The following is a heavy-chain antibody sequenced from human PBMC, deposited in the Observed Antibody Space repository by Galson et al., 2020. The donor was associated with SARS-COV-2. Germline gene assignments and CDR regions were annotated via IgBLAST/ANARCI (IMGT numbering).Heavy chain of an antibody. J-gene: IGHJ5*02. CDR2: INPKSGDT. CDR3: AVGITGTSSGNS. CDR1: GYTFTGYY. Sequence: ASVKVSCKASGYTFTGYYIHWVRQAPGQGLEWMGWINPKSGDTNYAQKFQGWVTMTRDTSISTAYMELSRLSFYDTAVYYCAVGITGTSSGNSWGQGTLVIGSS. V-gene: IGHV1-2*04. D-gene: IGHD1-20*01.